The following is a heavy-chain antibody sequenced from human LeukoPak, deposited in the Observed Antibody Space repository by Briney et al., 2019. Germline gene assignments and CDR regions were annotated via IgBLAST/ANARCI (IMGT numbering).Heavy chain of an antibody. CDR2: IRYDGGSI. CDR1: GFTFNSYG. J-gene: IGHJ4*02. CDR3: VKDHSSGLLG. V-gene: IGHV3-30*02. Sequence: SGGSLRLSCAASGFTFNSYGMHWVRQAPGKGLEWVAFIRYDGGSIYYADSVKGRFTISRDNSKDTLYVQMNSLRVEDTAVYHCVKDHSSGLLGWGQGTLVTVSS. D-gene: IGHD6-25*01.